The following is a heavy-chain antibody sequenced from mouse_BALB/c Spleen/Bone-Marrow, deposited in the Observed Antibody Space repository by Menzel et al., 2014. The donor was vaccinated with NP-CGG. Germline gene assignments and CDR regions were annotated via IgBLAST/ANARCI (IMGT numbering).Heavy chain of an antibody. Sequence: QVQLQQPGAEPMKPGASVRISCKATGYTFSSYWIEWVKQRPGHGLEWIGEILPGSGSTNYNEKFKGKATFTADTSSNTAYMQLSSLTSEDSAVYYCARGIDYYAMDYWGQGTSVTVSS. CDR2: ILPGSGST. CDR3: ARGIDYYAMDY. V-gene: IGHV1-9*01. J-gene: IGHJ4*01. CDR1: GYTFSSYW.